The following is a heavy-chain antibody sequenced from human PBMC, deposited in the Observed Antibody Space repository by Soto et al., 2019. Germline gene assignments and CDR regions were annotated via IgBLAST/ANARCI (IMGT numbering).Heavy chain of an antibody. CDR1: GYXFATYW. Sequence: PXEXLKISCKASGYXFATYWSGWVRQMPGKWLECMGIIYPGDSDTMYRTSFQVQFIISAYLSSTNTYLQLSSMKASDTAIYYCARQHGVDPANGWIDPWGQGALGTVSS. J-gene: IGHJ5*02. CDR3: ARQHGVDPANGWIDP. V-gene: IGHV5-51*01. D-gene: IGHD2-8*01. CDR2: IYPGDSDT.